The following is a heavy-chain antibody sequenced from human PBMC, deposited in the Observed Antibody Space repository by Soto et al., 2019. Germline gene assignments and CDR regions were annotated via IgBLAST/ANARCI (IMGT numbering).Heavy chain of an antibody. Sequence: RGESLKISCKGSGYSFTSYWIGWVRQMPGKGLEWMGIIYPGDSDTRYSPSFQGQVTISADKSISTAYLQWSSLKASDTAMYYCARQEELPGDYASYAVYYGMDVWGQGTTVTVSS. CDR3: ARQEELPGDYASYAVYYGMDV. CDR2: IYPGDSDT. J-gene: IGHJ6*02. CDR1: GYSFTSYW. V-gene: IGHV5-51*01. D-gene: IGHD4-17*01.